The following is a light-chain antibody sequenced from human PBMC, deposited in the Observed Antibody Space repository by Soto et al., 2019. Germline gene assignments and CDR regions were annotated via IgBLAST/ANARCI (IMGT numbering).Light chain of an antibody. V-gene: IGKV3-11*01. CDR1: QGVGSH. J-gene: IGKJ4*01. Sequence: EIVLTQSPATLSLSPGERATLSCRASQGVGSHLAWYQQNPGQAPRILIYEASNRATGIPARFSGSGSGTDFTLTISSLEPEDFAIYYCQQRSSWPLTFGGGTKVEI. CDR3: QQRSSWPLT. CDR2: EAS.